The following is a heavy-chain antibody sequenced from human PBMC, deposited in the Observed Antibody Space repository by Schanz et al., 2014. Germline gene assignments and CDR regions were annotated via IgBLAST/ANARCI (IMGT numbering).Heavy chain of an antibody. D-gene: IGHD3-10*01. CDR2: MWNDGIKT. CDR1: TSLFSRSV. J-gene: IGHJ4*02. Sequence: VQLLESGGGLVQPGESLRLSCAVSTSLFSRSVIHWVRQAPGKGLEWVAVMWNDGIKTHYADSGKGRFTISRDNSKNALYLQMNSLRAEDTAVYYCARDDRPPFYGSGEHYYWGQGTLVTVSS. CDR3: ARDDRPPFYGSGEHYY. V-gene: IGHV3-33*08.